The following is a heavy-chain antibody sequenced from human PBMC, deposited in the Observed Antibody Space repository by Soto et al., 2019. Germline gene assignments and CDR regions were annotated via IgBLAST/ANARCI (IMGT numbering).Heavy chain of an antibody. J-gene: IGHJ4*02. CDR3: SRDHSSSWHDFDY. CDR2: ISGYNGNT. Sequence: ASVKVSCKASGYTFTSYGINWVRQAPGQGLEGMGWISGYNGNTNYSQKFQGRVTMTTDTSTSTAYMELRSLRSDDTAVYYCSRDHSSSWHDFDYWGQGTLVT. CDR1: GYTFTSYG. D-gene: IGHD6-13*01. V-gene: IGHV1-18*01.